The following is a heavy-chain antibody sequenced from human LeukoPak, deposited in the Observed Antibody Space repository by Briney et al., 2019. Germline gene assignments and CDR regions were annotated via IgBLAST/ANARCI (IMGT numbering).Heavy chain of an antibody. CDR3: AKDNVYYYDSSGYYPPYYYGMDV. CDR1: RFTFSSYA. Sequence: GGSLRLSCAASRFTFSSYAMHWVRQAPGKGLEWVAVISYDGSNKYYADSVKGRFTISRDNSKNTLYLQMNSLRAEDTAVYYCAKDNVYYYDSSGYYPPYYYGMDVWGQGTTVTVSS. CDR2: ISYDGSNK. D-gene: IGHD3-22*01. V-gene: IGHV3-30-3*01. J-gene: IGHJ6*02.